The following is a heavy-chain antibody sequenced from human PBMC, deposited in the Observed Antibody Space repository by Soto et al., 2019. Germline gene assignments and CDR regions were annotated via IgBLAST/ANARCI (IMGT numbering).Heavy chain of an antibody. CDR2: IYYSGST. J-gene: IGHJ6*02. CDR1: GGSISSGGYY. Sequence: SETLSLTCTVSGGSISSGGYYWSWIRQHPGKGLEWIGYIYYSGSTYYNPSLKSRVTISVDTSKNQFSLKLSSVTAADTAVYYCARDSGSSSWYVRYYGMDVWGQGTTVTVSS. V-gene: IGHV4-31*03. D-gene: IGHD6-13*01. CDR3: ARDSGSSSWYVRYYGMDV.